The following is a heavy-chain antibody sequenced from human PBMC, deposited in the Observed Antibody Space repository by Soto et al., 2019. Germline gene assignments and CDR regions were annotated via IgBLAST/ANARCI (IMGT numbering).Heavy chain of an antibody. CDR3: ARVEPDYDFWSGYYNVGY. V-gene: IGHV4-30-4*01. J-gene: IGHJ4*02. D-gene: IGHD3-3*01. Sequence: QVQLQESGPGLVKPSQTLSLTCTVSGGSISCGDYYWSWIRQPPGKGLEWIGSIYSSGSTDYNPSRKSRVTISVDTSKNQFSRKRSSVTAADTAVYYCARVEPDYDFWSGYYNVGYWGQGTLVTVSS. CDR2: IYSSGST. CDR1: GGSISCGDYY.